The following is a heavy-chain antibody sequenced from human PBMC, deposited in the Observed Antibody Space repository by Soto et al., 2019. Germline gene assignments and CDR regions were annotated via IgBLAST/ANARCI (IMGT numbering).Heavy chain of an antibody. CDR3: ALEEGYGSGSQIYYYYGMDV. CDR2: IYSGGST. V-gene: IGHV3-53*01. J-gene: IGHJ6*02. Sequence: VGFMRLSSAASGLTIVSNYVSWVSQATGKGLKRVTVIYSGGSTYYADSVKGRFTISRDNSKNTLYFQMNSLRAEDTAVYYCALEEGYGSGSQIYYYYGMDVWVQGTTVTV. D-gene: IGHD3-10*01. CDR1: GLTIVSNY.